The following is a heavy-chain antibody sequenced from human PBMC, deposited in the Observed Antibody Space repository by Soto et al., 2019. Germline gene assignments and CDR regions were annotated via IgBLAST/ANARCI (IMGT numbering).Heavy chain of an antibody. D-gene: IGHD3-10*01. V-gene: IGHV3-74*01. CDR1: GFTFSAYW. Sequence: EVQLVESGGGLVQPGGSLRLSCGASGFTFSAYWMHWVRQAPGKGLVWVSRISREGSSIDYADSVKGRFTISRDNAKNTVYLQMNSLRAEDTAVYYCARAGKGDGTDVWGPGTTVTGSS. CDR2: ISREGSSI. CDR3: ARAGKGDGTDV. J-gene: IGHJ6*02.